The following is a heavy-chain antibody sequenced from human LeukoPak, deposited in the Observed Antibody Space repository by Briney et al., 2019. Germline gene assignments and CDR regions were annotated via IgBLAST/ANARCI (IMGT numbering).Heavy chain of an antibody. J-gene: IGHJ4*02. CDR2: ISGSGGST. CDR1: GFTFSSYA. D-gene: IGHD2-8*01. CDR3: AKRYCTNGVCYGGGFDY. V-gene: IGHV3-23*01. Sequence: QPGGSLRLSCAASGFTFSSYAMSWVRQAPGKGLEWVSAISGSGGSTYYADSVKGRFTISRDNSKNTLYLQMNSLRAEDTAVYYCAKRYCTNGVCYGGGFDYWGQGTLVTVSS.